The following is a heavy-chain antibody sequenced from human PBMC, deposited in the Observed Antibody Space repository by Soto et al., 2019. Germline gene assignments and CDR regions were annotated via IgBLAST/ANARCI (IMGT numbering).Heavy chain of an antibody. CDR3: ARGEYYEFWSGYLDY. CDR2: IKQDGSEK. D-gene: IGHD3-3*01. Sequence: EVQLVESGGGLVQPGGSLRLSCAASGFTFSSYWMSWVRQAPGKGLEWVANIKQDGSEKYYVDSVKGRFTISRDNAKNSLYLQMNSLRAEDTAVYYCARGEYYEFWSGYLDYWGQGSLVTVSS. J-gene: IGHJ4*02. V-gene: IGHV3-7*01. CDR1: GFTFSSYW.